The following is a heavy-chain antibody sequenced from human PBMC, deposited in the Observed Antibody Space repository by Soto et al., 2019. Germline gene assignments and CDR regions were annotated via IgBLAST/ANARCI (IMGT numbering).Heavy chain of an antibody. Sequence: SETLSLTCTVSGGSISSYYWSWIRQPPGKGLEWIGYIYYSGSTNYNPSLKSRVTISVDTSKNQFSLKLSSVTAADTAEYYCARRRTYYDILTGYQGYYFDYWGQGTLVTVSS. V-gene: IGHV4-59*01. CDR2: IYYSGST. J-gene: IGHJ4*02. CDR1: GGSISSYY. CDR3: ARRRTYYDILTGYQGYYFDY. D-gene: IGHD3-9*01.